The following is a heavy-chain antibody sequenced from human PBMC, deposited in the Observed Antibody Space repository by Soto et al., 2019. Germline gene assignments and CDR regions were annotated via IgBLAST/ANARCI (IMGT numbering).Heavy chain of an antibody. D-gene: IGHD2-21*02. CDR2: IYWDDDK. V-gene: IGHV2-5*02. CDR3: AHRRCGGDCYTNAFDI. CDR1: GFSLSTSGVG. J-gene: IGHJ3*02. Sequence: QITLKESGPTLVKPTQTLTLTCTFSGFSLSTSGVGVGWIRQPPGKALEWLALIYWDDDKRYSPSLKSRITITKDTPKNRVVLTMTNMDPVDTATYYCAHRRCGGDCYTNAFDIWGQGTMVTVSS.